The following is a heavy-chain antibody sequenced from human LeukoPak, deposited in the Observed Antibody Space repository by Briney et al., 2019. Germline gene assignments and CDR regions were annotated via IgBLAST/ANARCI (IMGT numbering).Heavy chain of an antibody. CDR1: GFSFSNYW. V-gene: IGHV3-7*01. CDR3: ASRGDLSWFGALRH. Sequence: GGSLRLSCVVSGFSFSNYWMDWVRQAPGKGLEWVALIKQDGSETYYVDSVKGRFTISRDNGKNSPYLQMNSPRVEDTAVYYCASRGDLSWFGALRHWSQGTLVTVSS. D-gene: IGHD3-16*02. J-gene: IGHJ4*02. CDR2: IKQDGSET.